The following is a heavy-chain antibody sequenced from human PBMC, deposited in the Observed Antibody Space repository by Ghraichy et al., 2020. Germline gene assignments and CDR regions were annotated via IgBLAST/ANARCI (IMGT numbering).Heavy chain of an antibody. CDR1: GGSIRRNY. J-gene: IGHJ6*02. V-gene: IGHV4-59*01. Sequence: SQTLSLTCSVSGGSIRRNYWSWIRQSPGKGLEWIGYIFYSGTTNYNPVLKSRVTLSVDTSKNQFSLTVWSVNAADTAVYYCARNRGSSSYDYYGMDVWAQGTTVTVSS. D-gene: IGHD1-14*01. CDR2: IFYSGTT. CDR3: ARNRGSSSYDYYGMDV.